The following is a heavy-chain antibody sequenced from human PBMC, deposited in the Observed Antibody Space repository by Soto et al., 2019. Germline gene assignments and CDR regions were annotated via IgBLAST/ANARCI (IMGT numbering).Heavy chain of an antibody. D-gene: IGHD3-16*01. CDR1: GGSISSSNW. CDR2: IYHSGSA. J-gene: IGHJ4*02. CDR3: GGERGGVGGISGNRPPSFAF. V-gene: IGHV4-4*02. Sequence: SETLSLTCAVSGGSISSSNWWSWVRQPPGKGLEWIGEIYHSGSANYNPSLKSRATISLDKSKSQFSLKLTSVTAADKAIYYCGGERGGVGGISGNRPPSFAFGGRGT.